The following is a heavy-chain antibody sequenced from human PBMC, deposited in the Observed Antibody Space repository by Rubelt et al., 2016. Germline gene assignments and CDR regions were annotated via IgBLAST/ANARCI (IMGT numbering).Heavy chain of an antibody. D-gene: IGHD3-16*01. V-gene: IGHV4-34*02. J-gene: IGHJ4*02. CDR2: INHSGTT. Sequence: QVQLQQWGAGLLKPSETLSLTCAVFGGSFSGYYWSWIRQPPGKGLEWIGEINHSGTTNYNPSLKSRVTISSDTSKNQFSLKLTSLTAADTAVYYCARGLYATRMASWGQGTLVTVSS. CDR1: GGSFSGYY. CDR3: ARGLYATRMAS.